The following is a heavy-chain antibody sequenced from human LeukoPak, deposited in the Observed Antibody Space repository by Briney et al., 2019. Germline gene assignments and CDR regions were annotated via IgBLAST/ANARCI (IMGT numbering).Heavy chain of an antibody. Sequence: GGSLRLSCAASGFXFXXYSMXXXRXAPGKGLEWVSSISSXSSYIYYAXSVKGRFTISRDNAKNSLYLQMNSLRAEDTAVYYCARGIAVAGRAIAYYFDYWGQGTLVTVSS. V-gene: IGHV3-21*01. CDR2: ISSXSSYI. CDR3: ARGIAVAGRAIAYYFDY. CDR1: GFXFXXYS. D-gene: IGHD6-19*01. J-gene: IGHJ4*02.